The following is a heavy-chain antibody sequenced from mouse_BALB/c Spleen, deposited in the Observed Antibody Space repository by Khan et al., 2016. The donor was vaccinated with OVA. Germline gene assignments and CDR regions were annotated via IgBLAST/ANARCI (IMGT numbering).Heavy chain of an antibody. CDR2: ISHSGVT. J-gene: IGHJ2*01. V-gene: IGHV3-2*02. CDR3: ARGNYYGYYFDY. CDR1: GYSITSGYA. D-gene: IGHD1-1*01. Sequence: VQLKESGPGLVKPSQSLSLTCTVTGYSITSGYAWNWIRQFPGNKLEWMGYISHSGVTSYTPSLKSRISITRDPSKNQFFLQLNSVTTEDTATYYCARGNYYGYYFDYWGQGTTLTVSS.